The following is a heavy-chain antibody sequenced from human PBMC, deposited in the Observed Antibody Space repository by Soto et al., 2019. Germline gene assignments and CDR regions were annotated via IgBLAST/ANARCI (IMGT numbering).Heavy chain of an antibody. V-gene: IGHV3-23*01. Sequence: EVPLLESGGGLVRPGGSLRLSCVGSEFTFSTYAMTWVRQAPGKGLEWVSGISVGGGITKYADSVKGRFTISRDNSKNTLYLQMNSLRAEDTARYYCAKDPNGDYIGAFDSWGQGTLVTVSS. CDR2: ISVGGGIT. CDR1: EFTFSTYA. CDR3: AKDPNGDYIGAFDS. J-gene: IGHJ4*02. D-gene: IGHD4-17*01.